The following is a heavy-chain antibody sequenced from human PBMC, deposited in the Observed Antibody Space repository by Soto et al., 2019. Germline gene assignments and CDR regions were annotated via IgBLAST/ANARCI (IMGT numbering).Heavy chain of an antibody. V-gene: IGHV3-66*01. CDR2: IYSGGST. CDR3: ASAKLLLPWLFDY. Sequence: LRLSCAASGFIVNSNYMSWVRQAPGKGLEWVSVIYSGGSTYYADSVKGRFTISRDDSKNTLFLQMKSLRAEDTAVYYCASAKLLLPWLFDYWGQGTLVTVSS. J-gene: IGHJ4*02. CDR1: GFIVNSNY. D-gene: IGHD2-15*01.